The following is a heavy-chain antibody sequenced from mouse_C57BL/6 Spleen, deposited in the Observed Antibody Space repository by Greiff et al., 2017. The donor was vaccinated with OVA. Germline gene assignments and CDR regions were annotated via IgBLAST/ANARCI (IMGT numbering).Heavy chain of an antibody. V-gene: IGHV1-61*01. CDR1: GYTFTSYW. J-gene: IGHJ4*01. D-gene: IGHD2-2*01. CDR3: ARKDYGYDEGYYYAMDY. Sequence: QVHVKQPGAELVRPGSSVKLSCKASGYTFTSYWMDWVKQRPGQGLEWIGNIYPSDSETHYNQKFKDKATLTVDNSSSTAYMQLSSLTSEDSAVYYCARKDYGYDEGYYYAMDYWGQGTSVTVSS. CDR2: IYPSDSET.